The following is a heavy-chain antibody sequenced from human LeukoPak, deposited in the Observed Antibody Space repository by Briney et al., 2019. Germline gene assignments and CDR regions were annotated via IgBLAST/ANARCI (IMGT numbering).Heavy chain of an antibody. CDR1: GYSFTSYW. J-gene: IGHJ5*02. CDR2: IDPSDSYT. V-gene: IGHV5-10-1*01. D-gene: IGHD2-2*01. Sequence: GGSLKISCKGSGYSFTSYWISWVRQMPGKGLEWMGRIDPSDSYTNYSPSFQGHVTISADKSISTAYLQWSSLKASDTAMYYCARRYCSSTSCYLDWFDPWGQGTLVTVSS. CDR3: ARRYCSSTSCYLDWFDP.